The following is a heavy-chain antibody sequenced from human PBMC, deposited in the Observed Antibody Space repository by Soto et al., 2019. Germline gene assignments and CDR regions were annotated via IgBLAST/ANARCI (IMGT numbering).Heavy chain of an antibody. V-gene: IGHV1-2*02. J-gene: IGHJ4*02. Sequence: ASVKVSCKASGYTFTDYYVHWVRQAPGQGLEWMGWINPDSGGTKSAQKFQGRVTMTRDTSISTAYMELSRLRSDDTAVYYCARRKGDYYDSSGYHYYFDYWGQGTLVTVSS. CDR1: GYTFTDYY. CDR2: INPDSGGT. CDR3: ARRKGDYYDSSGYHYYFDY. D-gene: IGHD3-22*01.